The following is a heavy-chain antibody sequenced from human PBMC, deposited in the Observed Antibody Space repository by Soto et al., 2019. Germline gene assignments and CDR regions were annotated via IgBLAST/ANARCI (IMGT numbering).Heavy chain of an antibody. Sequence: QVQLVQSGAEVKKPGASVKVSCKTSGYTFTSYHISWVRQAPGQGLEWLGWISAYDTNTNYAQKFQGRVTMTTATLTSTAYMELRSPRSDDTAVYYCARDTPPTDCWGQGTLVTVSS. CDR2: ISAYDTNT. V-gene: IGHV1-18*01. CDR3: ARDTPPTDC. J-gene: IGHJ4*02. CDR1: GYTFTSYH.